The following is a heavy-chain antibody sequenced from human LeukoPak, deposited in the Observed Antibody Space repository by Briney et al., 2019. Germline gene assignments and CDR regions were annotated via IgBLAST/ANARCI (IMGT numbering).Heavy chain of an antibody. D-gene: IGHD3-22*01. Sequence: SETLSLTCTVSGSSISSYYWNWIRQPPGKGLEWIGYMHYSGSTNYNPSLKSRVTISVDTSKHQFSLKLNSVTAADTAVYYCARSYDSSGYYHYCWYFDLWGRGTLVTVSS. CDR1: GSSISSYY. V-gene: IGHV4-59*01. CDR3: ARSYDSSGYYHYCWYFDL. J-gene: IGHJ2*01. CDR2: MHYSGST.